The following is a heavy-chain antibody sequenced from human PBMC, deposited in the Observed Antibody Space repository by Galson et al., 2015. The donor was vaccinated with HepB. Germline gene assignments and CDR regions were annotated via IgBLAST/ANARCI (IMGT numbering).Heavy chain of an antibody. Sequence: SLRLSCAVSGFTFSSYGMTWVRQAPGKGLEWVSAISGGSTYYADSVKGRFTISRDNSKNTLYLQMNSLRAEDTAVYYCAKAVYYYYMDVWGRGTTVTVSS. J-gene: IGHJ6*03. CDR2: ISGGST. CDR3: AKAVYYYYMDV. CDR1: GFTFSSYG. V-gene: IGHV3-23*01.